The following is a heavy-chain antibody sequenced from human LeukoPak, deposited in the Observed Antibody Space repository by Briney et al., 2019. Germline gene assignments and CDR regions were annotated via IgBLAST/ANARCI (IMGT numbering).Heavy chain of an antibody. J-gene: IGHJ4*02. D-gene: IGHD6-19*01. V-gene: IGHV3-48*02. Sequence: GGSLRLSCAASGFTFSNYNMNWVRQAPGKGLEWVSYISGSSSTTSYADSVKGRFTISRDNAKNSLYLQMNSLRDDDTAVYYCASRLGSGWYDYWGQGTLVTVSS. CDR1: GFTFSNYN. CDR3: ASRLGSGWYDY. CDR2: ISGSSSTT.